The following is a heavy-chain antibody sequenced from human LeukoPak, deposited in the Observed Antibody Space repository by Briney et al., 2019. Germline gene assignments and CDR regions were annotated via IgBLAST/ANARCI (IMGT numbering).Heavy chain of an antibody. CDR2: IYYSGST. CDR1: GGSISSSSYY. D-gene: IGHD4-17*01. CDR3: ARHGDGDYWTYYYYYMDV. J-gene: IGHJ6*03. V-gene: IGHV4-39*01. Sequence: PSETLSLTCTVSGGSISSSSYYWGWIRQPPGKGLEWIGSIYYSGSTYYNPSLKSRVTISVDTSKNQFSLKLSSVTAADTAVYYRARHGDGDYWTYYYYYMDVWGKGTTVTVSS.